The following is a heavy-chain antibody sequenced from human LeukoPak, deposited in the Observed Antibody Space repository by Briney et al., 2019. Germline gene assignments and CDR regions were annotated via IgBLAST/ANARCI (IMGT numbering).Heavy chain of an antibody. CDR2: ISWDGGST. Sequence: GGSLRLSCAASGFTFDDYTMHWVRQAPGKGLEWVSLISWDGGSTYYADSVKGRFTISRDNAKNSLYLQMNSLRAEDTAIYYCARDNLAAAGDDNFDIRGQGTMVTVSS. CDR3: ARDNLAAAGDDNFDI. CDR1: GFTFDDYT. D-gene: IGHD6-13*01. V-gene: IGHV3-43*01. J-gene: IGHJ3*02.